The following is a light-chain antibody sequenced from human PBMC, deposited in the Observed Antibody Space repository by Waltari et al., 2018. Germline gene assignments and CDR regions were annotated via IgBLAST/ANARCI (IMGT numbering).Light chain of an antibody. CDR1: DIRDKT. Sequence: YELTQPPSVSVAPGKTAKISCGGHDIRDKTVHWYQQKPGQAPVLVVYSDTVRPSGGPKRISGSDTATLTIARVEAGDEAVYYCQVWDGDADHPVFGGGTKLTVL. V-gene: IGLV3-21*03. CDR3: QVWDGDADHPV. CDR2: SDT. J-gene: IGLJ2*01.